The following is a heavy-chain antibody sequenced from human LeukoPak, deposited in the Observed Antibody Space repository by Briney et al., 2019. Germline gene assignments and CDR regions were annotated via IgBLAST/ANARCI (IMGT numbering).Heavy chain of an antibody. CDR1: GFTVSSNS. D-gene: IGHD5-18*01. Sequence: GGSLRLSCAASGFTVSSNSMSWVRQAPGKGLEWVSVINSGGGTYYTDSVKGRFTISRDNSKNTLYLQTNSLRAEDTAVYFCARGKSGYTFGPLDSWGQGTLVTVSS. J-gene: IGHJ4*02. CDR3: ARGKSGYTFGPLDS. CDR2: INSGGGT. V-gene: IGHV3-53*01.